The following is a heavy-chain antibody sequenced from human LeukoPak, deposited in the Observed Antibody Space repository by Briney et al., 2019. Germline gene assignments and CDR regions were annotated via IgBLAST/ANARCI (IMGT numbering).Heavy chain of an antibody. D-gene: IGHD6-13*01. V-gene: IGHV4-34*01. Sequence: PETLSLTCAVYGGSFSGYYWSWIRQPPGKGLEWIGEINHSGSTNYNPSLKSRVTISVDTSKNQFSLKLSSVTAADTAVYYCASGIAAAWYYFDYWGQGTLVTVSS. CDR2: INHSGST. CDR1: GGSFSGYY. J-gene: IGHJ4*02. CDR3: ASGIAAAWYYFDY.